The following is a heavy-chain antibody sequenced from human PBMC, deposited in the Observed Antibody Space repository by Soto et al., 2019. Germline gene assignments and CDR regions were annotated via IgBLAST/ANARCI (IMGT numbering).Heavy chain of an antibody. D-gene: IGHD2-21*02. V-gene: IGHV4-30-4*02. CDR3: SGDDCFSQIDY. CDR1: GGSISSGDYY. Sequence: PSETLSLTCTVSGGSISSGDYYWSWIRQPPGKGLEWIGYIYYSGSTYYNPSLKSRVTISVDTSKNQFSLRDEDAATYYCARLYCSGDDCFSQIDYWGQGALVTVSS. J-gene: IGHJ4*02. CDR2: IYYSGST.